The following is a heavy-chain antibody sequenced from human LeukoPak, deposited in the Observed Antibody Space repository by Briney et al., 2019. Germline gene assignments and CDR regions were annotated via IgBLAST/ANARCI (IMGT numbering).Heavy chain of an antibody. Sequence: GGSLRLSCAASGFIFSSYTMNWVRQAPGKGLEWVSYISSSGSTIYYADSVKGRFTIARDNAKNSVYLEMNSLRADDTAVYYCARSARLMKGVVEVTALDDWGQGTLVTVSS. J-gene: IGHJ4*02. CDR1: GFIFSSYT. CDR2: ISSSGSTI. D-gene: IGHD3-3*01. V-gene: IGHV3-48*04. CDR3: ARSARLMKGVVEVTALDD.